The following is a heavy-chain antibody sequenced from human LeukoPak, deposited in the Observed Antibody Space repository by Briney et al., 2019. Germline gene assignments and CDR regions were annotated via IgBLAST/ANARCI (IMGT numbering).Heavy chain of an antibody. V-gene: IGHV4-39*02. CDR1: GGSISSSSYY. CDR2: TYYSGTN. CDR3: ARDYYFDY. J-gene: IGHJ4*02. Sequence: SETLSLTCTVSGGSISSSSYYWGWIRQPPGQELEWIGSTYYSGTNYSNPSLKSRITISVDTSKNLFTLKLSSVTAADTDVYYCARDYYFDYWGQGTLVTVSS.